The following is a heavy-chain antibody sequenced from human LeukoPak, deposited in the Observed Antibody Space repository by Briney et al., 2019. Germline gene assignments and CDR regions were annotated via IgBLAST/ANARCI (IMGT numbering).Heavy chain of an antibody. CDR2: IYYSGST. J-gene: IGHJ4*02. V-gene: IGHV4-39*02. CDR3: ARDSRLVGTDFDY. Sequence: PSETLSLTCTVSGGSISSSSYYWGWIRQPPGKGLEWIGSIYYSGSTYYNPSLKSRVTISVDTSKNQFSLKLSSVTAADTAVYYCARDSRLVGTDFDYWGQGTLVTVSS. D-gene: IGHD1-26*01. CDR1: GGSISSSSYY.